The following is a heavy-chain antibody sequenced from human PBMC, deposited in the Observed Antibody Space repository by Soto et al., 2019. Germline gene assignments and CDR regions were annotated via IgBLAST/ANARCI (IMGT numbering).Heavy chain of an antibody. CDR1: GGSISSGGHY. J-gene: IGHJ4*02. D-gene: IGHD4-17*01. CDR2: IYYSGST. V-gene: IGHV4-31*03. Sequence: SETLSLTCTVSGGSISSGGHYWSWIRQHPGKGLEWIGYIYYSGSTYYNPSLKSRITISVDTSKNQFSLKLSSVTAADTAVYYCARRYGDCFDYWGQGTLVTVSS. CDR3: ARRYGDCFDY.